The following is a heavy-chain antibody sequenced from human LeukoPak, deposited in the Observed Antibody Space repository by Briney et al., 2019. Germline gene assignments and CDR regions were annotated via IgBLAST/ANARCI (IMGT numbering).Heavy chain of an antibody. CDR1: GFTFSNYN. Sequence: GGSLRLSCAASGFTFSNYNMNWVRQAPGKGVEWVSSISSSSTYRSYADSVKGRFTISRDNAKNSLFLQMNSLRAEDTAVYYCARADVMGGQGTLVTVSS. CDR2: ISSSSTYR. CDR3: ARADVM. J-gene: IGHJ4*02. V-gene: IGHV3-21*01. D-gene: IGHD3-16*01.